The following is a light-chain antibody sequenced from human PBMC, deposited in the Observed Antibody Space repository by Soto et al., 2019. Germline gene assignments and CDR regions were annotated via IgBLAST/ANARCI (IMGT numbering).Light chain of an antibody. CDR1: QRITTY. V-gene: IGKV1-39*01. Sequence: IHMTQSPSSLSASVGDRITVTCRASQRITTYVNWYQLKPGEAPKLLISTSGTLQRGVPSRFSGRGSGTDFTLTITRLQPADFATYFCQQTYSTPYTFGQVTKLEIK. J-gene: IGKJ2*01. CDR3: QQTYSTPYT. CDR2: TSG.